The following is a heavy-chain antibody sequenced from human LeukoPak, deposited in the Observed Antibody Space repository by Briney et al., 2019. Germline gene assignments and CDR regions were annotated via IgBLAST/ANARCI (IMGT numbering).Heavy chain of an antibody. J-gene: IGHJ4*02. CDR1: GYSFTNYG. V-gene: IGHV1-18*01. D-gene: IGHD6-13*01. CDR3: ARVPIKGHSTSWGLFDY. Sequence: GASVKVSCKASGYSFTNYGISWVRQAPGQGLEWMAWISAYNGDTNSAQTLQDRVTMTTDTSTSTAYMELRSLRPDDTAVYYCARVPIKGHSTSWGLFDYWGQGTLVTVSS. CDR2: ISAYNGDT.